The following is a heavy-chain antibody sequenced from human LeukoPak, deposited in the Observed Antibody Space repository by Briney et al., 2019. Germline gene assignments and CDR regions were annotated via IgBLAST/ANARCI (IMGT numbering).Heavy chain of an antibody. V-gene: IGHV3-23*01. CDR3: AKDNRRHYTSGPNPDSLH. J-gene: IGHJ4*02. Sequence: GGSLRLSCAASGFTFSSYAMSWVRQAPGKGLEWVSAISGSGGSTYYADPVKGRFTISRDNSKNTLYLQMNSLRAEDTAVYYCAKDNRRHYTSGPNPDSLHWGQGALVTVSS. CDR1: GFTFSSYA. D-gene: IGHD6-19*01. CDR2: ISGSGGST.